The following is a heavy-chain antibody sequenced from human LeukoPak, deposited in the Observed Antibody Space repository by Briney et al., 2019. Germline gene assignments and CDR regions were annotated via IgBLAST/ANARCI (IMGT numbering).Heavy chain of an antibody. CDR2: ISNSGRTI. CDR3: ARVIATRPHYHYYMDV. V-gene: IGHV3-11*04. CDR1: GFTFSDHY. D-gene: IGHD6-6*01. Sequence: GGSLRLSCAASGFTFSDHYMSWIRQDPGKGLEWVSYISNSGRTIYYADSVKGRFTISRGNAENSLYLQMNSLRAEDTAVYYCARVIATRPHYHYYMDVWGKGTTVTVSS. J-gene: IGHJ6*03.